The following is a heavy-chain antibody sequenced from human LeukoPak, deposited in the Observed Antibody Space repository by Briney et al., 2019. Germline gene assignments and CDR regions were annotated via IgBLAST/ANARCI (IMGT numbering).Heavy chain of an antibody. D-gene: IGHD4-23*01. V-gene: IGHV1-18*01. J-gene: IGHJ5*02. CDR3: ARDLYGGNPRRWFDP. CDR2: ISAYNGNT. CDR1: GYTFTSYG. Sequence: GASVKVSCKASGYTFTSYGISLVRQAPGQGHEWMGWISAYNGNTNYAQKLQGRVTMTTDTSTSTAYMELRSLRSDDTAVYYCARDLYGGNPRRWFDPWGQGTLVTVSS.